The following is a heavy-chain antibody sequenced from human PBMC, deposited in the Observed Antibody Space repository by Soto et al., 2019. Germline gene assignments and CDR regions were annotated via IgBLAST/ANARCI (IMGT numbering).Heavy chain of an antibody. J-gene: IGHJ4*02. Sequence: GASVKVSCKASGYTFTSYGISWVRQAPGQGLEWMGWISAYNGNTNYAQKLQGRVTMTTDTSTSTAYMELRSLRSDDTAVYYCARDQYYYDSSGYSFDYWGQGTLVTVSS. CDR1: GYTFTSYG. CDR2: ISAYNGNT. CDR3: ARDQYYYDSSGYSFDY. V-gene: IGHV1-18*01. D-gene: IGHD3-22*01.